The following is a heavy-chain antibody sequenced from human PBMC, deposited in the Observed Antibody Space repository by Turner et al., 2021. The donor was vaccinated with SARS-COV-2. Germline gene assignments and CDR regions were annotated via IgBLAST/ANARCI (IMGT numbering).Heavy chain of an antibody. V-gene: IGHV3-30*18. J-gene: IGHJ4*02. CDR3: AKEGTFGEVTGFDY. CDR1: GFTFSSYG. CDR2: ISYDESNK. D-gene: IGHD2-21*02. Sequence: QVQLVESGGGVVQPGRSLGLSCAASGFTFSSYGMHWVRQAPGKGLEWVAVISYDESNKYYTDSVKGRFTISRDNSKNTLYLQMNSLRAEDTAVYYCAKEGTFGEVTGFDYWGQGTLVTVSS.